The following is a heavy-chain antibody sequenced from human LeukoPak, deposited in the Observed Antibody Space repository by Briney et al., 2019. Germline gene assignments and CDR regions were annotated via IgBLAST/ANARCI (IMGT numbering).Heavy chain of an antibody. V-gene: IGHV3-43*02. D-gene: IGHD4-23*01. J-gene: IGHJ4*02. CDR3: AKDHVYGGAGD. Sequence: PGGSLRLSCAASGFTFNRYAMHWVRQAPGKGLEWVGLISGDGITTYYLDSVKGRFTISRDNSKNSLYLHMNSLRSEDTALYYCAKDHVYGGAGDWGQGTLVTVSS. CDR1: GFTFNRYA. CDR2: ISGDGITT.